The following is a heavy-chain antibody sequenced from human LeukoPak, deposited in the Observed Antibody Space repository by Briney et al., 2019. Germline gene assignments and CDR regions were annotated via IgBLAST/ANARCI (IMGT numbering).Heavy chain of an antibody. V-gene: IGHV3-7*01. J-gene: IGHJ4*02. CDR3: ARDRVLDY. D-gene: IGHD1-1*01. Sequence: GGSLRLSCAASGFIFSSYWMSWVRQAPGKGLEWVANIKQDGSEKYYVDSVKGRFTISRDNAKNSLYLQMNSLRAEDTAVYYCARDRVLDYWGQGTLVTVSS. CDR1: GFIFSSYW. CDR2: IKQDGSEK.